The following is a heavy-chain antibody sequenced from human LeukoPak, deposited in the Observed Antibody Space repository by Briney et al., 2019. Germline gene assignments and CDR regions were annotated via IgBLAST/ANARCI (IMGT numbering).Heavy chain of an antibody. V-gene: IGHV3-23*01. CDR1: GFTFSSYA. Sequence: GGSLRLSCAASGFTFSSYAMSRVRQAPGKGLEWVSAISGSGGSTYYADSVKGRFTISRDNSKNTLYLQMNSLRAEDTAVYYCAKVKWELPGRGAFDIWGQGTMVTVSS. CDR2: ISGSGGST. D-gene: IGHD1-26*01. J-gene: IGHJ3*02. CDR3: AKVKWELPGRGAFDI.